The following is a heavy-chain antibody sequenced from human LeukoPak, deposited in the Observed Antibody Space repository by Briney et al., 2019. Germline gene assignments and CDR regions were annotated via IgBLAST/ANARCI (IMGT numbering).Heavy chain of an antibody. J-gene: IGHJ4*02. D-gene: IGHD6-19*01. CDR3: AKEARGSGWFYYFDY. V-gene: IGHV3-30*18. CDR1: GFTFSSYG. Sequence: EAGGSLRLSCAASGFTFSSYGMHWVRQAPGKGLQWVAVISYDGSNKYYADSVKGRFTISRDNSKNTLYLQMNSLRTEDTAVYYCAKEARGSGWFYYFDYWGQGTLVTVSS. CDR2: ISYDGSNK.